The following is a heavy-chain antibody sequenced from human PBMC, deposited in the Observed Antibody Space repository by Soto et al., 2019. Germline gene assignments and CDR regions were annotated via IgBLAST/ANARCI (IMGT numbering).Heavy chain of an antibody. CDR1: GDSVSSNSAA. J-gene: IGHJ3*02. D-gene: IGHD6-19*01. Sequence: TLSLTCAISGDSVSSNSAAWNWIRQSPSRGLEWLGRTYYRSKWYNDYAVSVKSRITINPDTSKNQFSLQLNSVTPEDTAVYYCARVEAVAGMWAFDTWGQGTMVTVSS. CDR2: TYYRSKWYN. V-gene: IGHV6-1*01. CDR3: ARVEAVAGMWAFDT.